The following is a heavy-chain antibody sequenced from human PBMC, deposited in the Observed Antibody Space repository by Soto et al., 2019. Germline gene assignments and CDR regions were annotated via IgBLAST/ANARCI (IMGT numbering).Heavy chain of an antibody. CDR2: ISGSGGST. CDR3: AKEGVYCSGGSCYSRAFYYYYYGMDV. J-gene: IGHJ6*02. V-gene: IGHV3-23*01. CDR1: GFTFSSYA. D-gene: IGHD2-15*01. Sequence: EVQLLESGGGLVQPGGSLRLSCAASGFTFSSYAMSWVRQAPGKGLEWVSAISGSGGSTYYADSVKGRFTISRDNSKNTLYRQMNSLRAEDTAVYYCAKEGVYCSGGSCYSRAFYYYYYGMDVWGQGTTVTVSS.